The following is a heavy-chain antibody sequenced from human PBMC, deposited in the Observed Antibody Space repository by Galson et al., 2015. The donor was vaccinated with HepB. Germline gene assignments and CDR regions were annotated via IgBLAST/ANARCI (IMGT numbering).Heavy chain of an antibody. V-gene: IGHV3-23*01. CDR1: GFTFSSYA. J-gene: IGHJ6*02. CDR2: ISGSGGSI. CDR3: ALIYGSGNYGMDV. Sequence: SLRLSCAASGFTFSSYAMSWVRQAPGKGLEWVSAISGSGGSIYYADSVKGRFTISRDNSKNTLYLQMNSLRAEDTAVYYCALIYGSGNYGMDVWGPGTTGTVSS. D-gene: IGHD3-10*01.